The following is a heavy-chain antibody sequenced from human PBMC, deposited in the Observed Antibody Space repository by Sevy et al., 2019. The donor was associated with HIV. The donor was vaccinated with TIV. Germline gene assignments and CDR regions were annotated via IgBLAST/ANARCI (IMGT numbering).Heavy chain of an antibody. CDR2: TWNDFYDGRKT. CDR1: GFTFSRYN. D-gene: IGHD6-19*01. Sequence: GGSLRLFCVASGFTFSRYNMHWVRQAPGKGLQWLAITWNDFYDGRKTDYGDSVKGRFIISRDKTQDMVYLEMKSLRVEDTGIYYCARGGHYDCSSGSCSLYYFYGMDVWGQGTTVTVSS. CDR3: ARGGHYDCSSGSCSLYYFYGMDV. V-gene: IGHV3-33*01. J-gene: IGHJ6*02.